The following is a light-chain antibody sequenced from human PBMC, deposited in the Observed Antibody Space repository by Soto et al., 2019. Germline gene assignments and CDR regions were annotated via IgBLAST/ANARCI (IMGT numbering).Light chain of an antibody. CDR1: SSDVGGYNF. CDR3: SSYAATNNYV. Sequence: QSALTQPPSASGSPGQPVTISCTGTSSDVGGYNFVSWYQQHPGKAPQLIIYEVTKRPSGVPDRFSGSKSGNTASLTVSGLQTEDEADYCCSSYAATNNYVFGSGTKVTV. J-gene: IGLJ1*01. V-gene: IGLV2-8*01. CDR2: EVT.